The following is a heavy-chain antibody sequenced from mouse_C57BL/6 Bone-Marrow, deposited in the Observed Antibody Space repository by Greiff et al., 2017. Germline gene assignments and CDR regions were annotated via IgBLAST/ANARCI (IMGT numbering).Heavy chain of an antibody. CDR1: GFTFSDYG. V-gene: IGHV5-17*01. D-gene: IGHD2-3*01. J-gene: IGHJ1*03. CDR2: ISSGSSTI. Sequence: EVQVVESGGGLVKPGGSLTLSCAASGFTFSDYGMHWVRQAPEKGLEWVAYISSGSSTIYYADTVKGRFTISRDNAKNTLFLQMTSLRSEDTAMYYCARWLLRWYFDVWGTGTTVTVSS. CDR3: ARWLLRWYFDV.